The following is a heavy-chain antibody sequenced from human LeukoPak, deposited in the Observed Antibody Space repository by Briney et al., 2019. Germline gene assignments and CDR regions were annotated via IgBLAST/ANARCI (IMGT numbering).Heavy chain of an antibody. V-gene: IGHV3-30-3*01. CDR1: GFIFSSYA. J-gene: IGHJ4*02. CDR3: ARDPLYTNSPPSYFDY. Sequence: GGSLRLSCAASGFIFSSYAMNWVRQAPGKGLERVAIISYDGTSKDYADSVKGRFTISRDNSRNTLYLQMNSLRAEDTAVYYCARDPLYTNSPPSYFDYWGQGTLVTVSS. D-gene: IGHD2-2*02. CDR2: ISYDGTSK.